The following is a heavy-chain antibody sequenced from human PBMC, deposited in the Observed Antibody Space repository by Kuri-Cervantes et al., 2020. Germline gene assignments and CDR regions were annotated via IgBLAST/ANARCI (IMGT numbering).Heavy chain of an antibody. Sequence: GSLRLSCAVSGDSISSDKYWSWVRQSPGKGLEWIGEIYHSGSTNYNPSLKSRITISIDKSKNQFPLKLSSVTAADTAVYYCARGRVAATTSYYFDFWGQGTPVTVSS. J-gene: IGHJ4*02. CDR3: ARGRVAATTSYYFDF. V-gene: IGHV4-4*02. CDR2: IYHSGST. CDR1: GDSISSDKY. D-gene: IGHD2-15*01.